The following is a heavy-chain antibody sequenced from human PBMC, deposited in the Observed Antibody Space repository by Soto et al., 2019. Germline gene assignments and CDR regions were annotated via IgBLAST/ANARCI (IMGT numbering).Heavy chain of an antibody. CDR2: IIPIFGTA. CDR1: GGTFSSYA. CDR3: ARAGEHYDFWSGYYTGFYYGMDV. Sequence: GASVKVSCKASGGTFSSYAISWVRQAPGQGLEWMGGIIPIFGTANYAQKFQGRVTITADESTSTAYMELSSLRSEDTAVYYCARAGEHYDFWSGYYTGFYYGMDVWGQGTTVTVSS. D-gene: IGHD3-3*01. V-gene: IGHV1-69*13. J-gene: IGHJ6*02.